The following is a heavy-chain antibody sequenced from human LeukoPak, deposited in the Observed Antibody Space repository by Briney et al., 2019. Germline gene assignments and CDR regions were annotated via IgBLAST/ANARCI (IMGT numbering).Heavy chain of an antibody. CDR3: ARRRLRYFDWYDAFDI. Sequence: PGGSLRLSCAASGFTFSSYGMHWVRQAPGKGLEWVAVIWYDGSNKYYADSVKGRSTISRDNSKNTLYLQMNSLRAEDTAVYYCARRRLRYFDWYDAFDIWGQGTMVTVSS. CDR2: IWYDGSNK. CDR1: GFTFSSYG. D-gene: IGHD3-9*01. J-gene: IGHJ3*02. V-gene: IGHV3-33*01.